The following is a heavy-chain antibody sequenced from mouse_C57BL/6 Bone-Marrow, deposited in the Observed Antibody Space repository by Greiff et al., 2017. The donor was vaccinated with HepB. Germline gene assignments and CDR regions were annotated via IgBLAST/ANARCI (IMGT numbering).Heavy chain of an antibody. CDR1: GYTFTSYW. CDR2: IYPGSGST. D-gene: IGHD1-1*01. CDR3: ARGGYYGSSSDY. Sequence: QVQLQQPGAELVKPGASVKMSCKASGYTFTSYWITWVKQRPGQGLEWIGDIYPGSGSTNYNEKFKSKATLTVDTSSSTAYMQLSSLTSEDSAVYYCARGGYYGSSSDYWDQGTTLTVSS. V-gene: IGHV1-55*01. J-gene: IGHJ2*01.